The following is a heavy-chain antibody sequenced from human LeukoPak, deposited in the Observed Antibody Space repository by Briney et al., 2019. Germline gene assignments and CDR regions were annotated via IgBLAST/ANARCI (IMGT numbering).Heavy chain of an antibody. CDR1: GGSFSGYY. CDR2: MNHSGST. CDR3: ARDSRVVLRYFDWLSAGYYFDY. Sequence: PSETLSLTCAVYGGSFSGYYWSWIRQPPGKGLEWVGEMNHSGSTNYKPSLKSRVTISVDTSKNQFSLKLSSVTAADTAVYYCARDSRVVLRYFDWLSAGYYFDYWGQGTLVTVSS. D-gene: IGHD3-9*01. V-gene: IGHV4-34*01. J-gene: IGHJ4*02.